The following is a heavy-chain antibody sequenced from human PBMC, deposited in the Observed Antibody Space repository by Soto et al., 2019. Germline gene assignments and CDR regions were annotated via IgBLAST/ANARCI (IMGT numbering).Heavy chain of an antibody. V-gene: IGHV1-69*01. CDR2: IIPIFGTA. CDR1: GGTFSSYA. Sequence: QVQLVQSGAEVKKPGSSVKVSCKASGGTFSSYAISWVRQAPGQGLEWMGGIIPIFGTANYAQKFQGRVTITADESTSTADMELSSLRSEDTAVYYCARALTGTTLYYYYGMDVWGQGTTVTVSS. D-gene: IGHD1-20*01. CDR3: ARALTGTTLYYYYGMDV. J-gene: IGHJ6*02.